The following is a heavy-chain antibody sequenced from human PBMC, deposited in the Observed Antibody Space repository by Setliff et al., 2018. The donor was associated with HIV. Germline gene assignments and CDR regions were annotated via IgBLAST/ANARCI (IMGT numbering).Heavy chain of an antibody. CDR3: ASILYCSSTSCYYGMDV. J-gene: IGHJ6*02. V-gene: IGHV4-39*01. CDR1: GFSFRNSFYN. D-gene: IGHD2-2*01. CDR2: IYYSGTT. Sequence: PSETLSLTCNVSGFSFRNSFYNWGWIRQPPGKGLEWIGTIYYSGTTYYNPSLKSRVTMSIDTSQNQFSLKLTSVTATDTAVYYCASILYCSSTSCYYGMDVWGQGTTVTVSS.